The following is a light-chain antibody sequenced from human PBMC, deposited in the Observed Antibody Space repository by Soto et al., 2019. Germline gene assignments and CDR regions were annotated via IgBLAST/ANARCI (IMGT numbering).Light chain of an antibody. Sequence: QSVLTQPPSASGTPGQRGTLSCSGSGSSIGTNTVNWDRQLPVTAPELLIYGANQRPSGVPDRFSGSKSGTSASLAISGLQSEDEADYCCAACDGSVNNVLFGGGTKLAAL. CDR1: GSSIGTNT. CDR3: AACDGSVNNVL. V-gene: IGLV1-44*01. CDR2: GAN. J-gene: IGLJ3*02.